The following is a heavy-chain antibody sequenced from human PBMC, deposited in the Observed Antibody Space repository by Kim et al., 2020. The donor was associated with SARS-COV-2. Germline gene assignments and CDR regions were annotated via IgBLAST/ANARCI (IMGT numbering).Heavy chain of an antibody. CDR3: ARDVRAPKRGDSSSWYCFGY. CDR2: INPNSGGT. Sequence: ASVKVSCKASGYTFTGYYMHWVRQAPGQGLEWMGWINPNSGGTNYAQKFQGRVTMTRDTSISTAYMELSRLRSDDTAVYYCARDVRAPKRGDSSSWYCFGYWGQGTLVTVSS. D-gene: IGHD6-13*01. J-gene: IGHJ4*02. V-gene: IGHV1-2*02. CDR1: GYTFTGYY.